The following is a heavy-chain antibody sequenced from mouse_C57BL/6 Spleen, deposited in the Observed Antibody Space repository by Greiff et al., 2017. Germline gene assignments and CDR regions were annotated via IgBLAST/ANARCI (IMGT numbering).Heavy chain of an antibody. J-gene: IGHJ2*01. CDR1: GYAFSSSW. Sequence: QVQLQQSGPELVKPGASVKISCKASGYAFSSSWMNWVKQRPGKGLEWIGRIYPGDGDTNYNGKFKGKATLTADKSSSTAYMQLSSLTSEDSAVYFCARSGAYYSNPGYFDYWGQGTTLTVSS. CDR2: IYPGDGDT. CDR3: ARSGAYYSNPGYFDY. D-gene: IGHD2-5*01. V-gene: IGHV1-82*01.